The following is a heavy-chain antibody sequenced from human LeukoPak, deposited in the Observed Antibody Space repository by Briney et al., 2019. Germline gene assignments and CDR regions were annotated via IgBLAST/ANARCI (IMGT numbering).Heavy chain of an antibody. Sequence: GGSLRLSCAVSGFTFSHYAMVCVRQAPGKGLEWLSAIRGSGTITQYADSVKDRFTIFRDNSKNTLYLQMNNLRAEDTAVYYCGRDPNGDYIGASEMWGQGTVVTVSS. J-gene: IGHJ3*02. V-gene: IGHV3-23*01. CDR1: GFTFSHYA. D-gene: IGHD4-17*01. CDR3: GRDPNGDYIGASEM. CDR2: IRGSGTIT.